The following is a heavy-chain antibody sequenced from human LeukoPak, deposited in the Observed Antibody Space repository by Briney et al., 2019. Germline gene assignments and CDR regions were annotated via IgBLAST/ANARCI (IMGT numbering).Heavy chain of an antibody. V-gene: IGHV4-59*12. Sequence: SETLSLTCTVSGSSISSYYWSWIRQPPGKGLEWIGYIYYSGSTNYNPSLKSRVTISVDTSKNQFSLILSSVTAADTAVYYCAKIITIFGVEGGAFDIWGQGTMVTVSS. D-gene: IGHD3-3*01. J-gene: IGHJ3*02. CDR2: IYYSGST. CDR1: GSSISSYY. CDR3: AKIITIFGVEGGAFDI.